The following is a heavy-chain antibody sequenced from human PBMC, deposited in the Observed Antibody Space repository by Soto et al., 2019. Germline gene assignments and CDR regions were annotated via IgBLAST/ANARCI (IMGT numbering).Heavy chain of an antibody. V-gene: IGHV4-4*07. CDR3: ARALSSYDSSGSLEALHI. CDR2: MYNSGST. J-gene: IGHJ3*02. Sequence: PSESLTLSCAVSGCSFSSYGWNWVRQPPGKGLEWIGRMYNSGSTNYNPSLKSRVTVSLATSKKKFTLKLRSVTAEDTAMCYCARALSSYDSSGSLEALHIWGRGTMVTVSS. CDR1: GCSFSSYG. D-gene: IGHD3-22*01.